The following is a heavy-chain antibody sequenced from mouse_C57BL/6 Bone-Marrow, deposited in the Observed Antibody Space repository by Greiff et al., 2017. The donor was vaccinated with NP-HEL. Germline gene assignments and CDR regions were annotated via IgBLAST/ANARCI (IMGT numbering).Heavy chain of an antibody. CDR1: GYAFSSSW. CDR3: AKTYYIRSVFAY. Sequence: QVQLQQSGPELVKPGASVKISCKASGYAFSSSWMNWVKQRPGQGLEWIGRIYPGDGDTNYNEKFKGKATLTADKSSSTAYMQLSSLTSEDSAVFFCAKTYYIRSVFAYWGQGTLVTVSS. J-gene: IGHJ3*01. V-gene: IGHV1-82*01. D-gene: IGHD2-12*01. CDR2: IYPGDGDT.